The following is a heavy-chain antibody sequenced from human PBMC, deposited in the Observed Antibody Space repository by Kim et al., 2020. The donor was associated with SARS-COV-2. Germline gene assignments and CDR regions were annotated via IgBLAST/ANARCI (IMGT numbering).Heavy chain of an antibody. CDR1: GGSISRYY. CDR2: IYYSGRT. V-gene: IGHV4-59*01. CDR3: ARGSDL. Sequence: SETLSLTCTVSGGSISRYYWSWIRQPQGKGLEWIGYIYYSGRTNYNTSLKSRVTISVDTAKNQFSLKLSSVTAADTAVYDCARGSDLWGRGTLVTVSP. J-gene: IGHJ2*01.